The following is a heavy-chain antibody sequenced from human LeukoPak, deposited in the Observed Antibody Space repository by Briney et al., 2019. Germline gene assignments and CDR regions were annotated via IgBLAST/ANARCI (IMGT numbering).Heavy chain of an antibody. Sequence: GESLKSSCKGSGDMFTDCWSGWVRRMAGKGLEWMGIIYPGDSDTRYSPSFPGQVTITVDKSISAAYLQWSGLKASDTAMYYCARSGSGWYSWGQGNLVTVSS. D-gene: IGHD6-19*01. CDR2: IYPGDSDT. V-gene: IGHV5-51*01. J-gene: IGHJ4*02. CDR3: ARSGSGWYS. CDR1: GDMFTDCW.